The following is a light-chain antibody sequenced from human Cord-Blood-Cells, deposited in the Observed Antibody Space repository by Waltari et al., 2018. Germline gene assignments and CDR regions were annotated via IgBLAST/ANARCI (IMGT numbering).Light chain of an antibody. CDR2: DAS. V-gene: IGKV1-33*01. CDR3: QQYDNLPIT. CDR1: QDISNY. Sequence: DIQMTQSPSSLSASVGDRVTITCQASQDISNYLNWYQQKPGKAPKPLIYDASNLETGVPSRFSGSGSGTDFTFTISSLQPEDIATYYCQQYDNLPITFGPGTKVDIK. J-gene: IGKJ3*01.